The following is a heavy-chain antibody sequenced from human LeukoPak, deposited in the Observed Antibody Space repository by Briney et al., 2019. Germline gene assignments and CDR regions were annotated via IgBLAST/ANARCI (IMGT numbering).Heavy chain of an antibody. CDR3: SGSFGELTFFDY. V-gene: IGHV3-49*04. J-gene: IGHJ4*02. CDR1: GFTFGDYG. Sequence: GGSLRLSCTASGFTFGDYGMSWVRQAPGKGLEWVGFIRSKVYGGTTEYAASVKGRFTISRDDSKSVAYLQMNSLKTEDTAVYYCSGSFGELTFFDYWGQGTLVTVSS. CDR2: IRSKVYGGTT. D-gene: IGHD3-10*01.